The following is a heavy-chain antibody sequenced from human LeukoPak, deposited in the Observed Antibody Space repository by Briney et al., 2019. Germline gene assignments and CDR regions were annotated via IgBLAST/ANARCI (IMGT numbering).Heavy chain of an antibody. D-gene: IGHD2-2*01. Sequence: SETLSLTCTVSGGSISSYYWSWIRQPPGKGLEWIGYIYYSGSTNYNPSLKSRVTISVDTSKNQFSLKLSSVTAADTAVYYCARGEYCSSTSCYGLEAFDIWGQGTMVTVSS. J-gene: IGHJ3*02. CDR1: GGSISSYY. CDR3: ARGEYCSSTSCYGLEAFDI. V-gene: IGHV4-59*01. CDR2: IYYSGST.